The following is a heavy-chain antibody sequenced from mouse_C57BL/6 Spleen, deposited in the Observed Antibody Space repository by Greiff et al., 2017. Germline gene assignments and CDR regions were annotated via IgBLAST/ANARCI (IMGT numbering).Heavy chain of an antibody. Sequence: EVQRVESEGGLVQPGSSMKLSCTASGFTFSDYYMAWVRQVPEKGLEWVANINYDGSSTYYLDSLKSRFIISRDNAKNILYLQMSSLKSEDTATYYCARVGYYYDMDYWGQGTSVTVSS. CDR1: GFTFSDYY. CDR2: INYDGSST. J-gene: IGHJ4*01. CDR3: ARVGYYYDMDY. V-gene: IGHV5-16*01.